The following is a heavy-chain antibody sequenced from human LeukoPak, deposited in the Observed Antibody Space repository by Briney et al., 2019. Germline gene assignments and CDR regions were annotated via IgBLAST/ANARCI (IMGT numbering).Heavy chain of an antibody. CDR3: AKDSYYSGWYLNYYYGMDV. D-gene: IGHD6-19*01. J-gene: IGHJ6*02. Sequence: GGSLRLSCAASGFTFSSYGMHWVRQAPGKRLEWVAVISYDGSNKYYADSVKGRFTISRDNSKNTLYLQMNSLRAEDTAVYYCAKDSYYSGWYLNYYYGMDVWGQGTTVTVSS. V-gene: IGHV3-30*18. CDR1: GFTFSSYG. CDR2: ISYDGSNK.